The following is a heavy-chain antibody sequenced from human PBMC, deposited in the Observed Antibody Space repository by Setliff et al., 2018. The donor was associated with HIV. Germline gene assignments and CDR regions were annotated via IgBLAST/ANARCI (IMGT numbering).Heavy chain of an antibody. CDR2: IYSSGST. CDR3: ARHSGVASPNWFDP. D-gene: IGHD3-10*01. CDR1: GGSASGHY. J-gene: IGHJ5*02. V-gene: IGHV4-4*09. Sequence: PSETLSLTCTVSGGSASGHYWSWIRQPPGRGLEWIGYIYSSGSTNFNPPLQSRVTISVDTSKNQFSLKLSSVTAAETAVYYCARHSGVASPNWFDPWGQGTLVTVSS.